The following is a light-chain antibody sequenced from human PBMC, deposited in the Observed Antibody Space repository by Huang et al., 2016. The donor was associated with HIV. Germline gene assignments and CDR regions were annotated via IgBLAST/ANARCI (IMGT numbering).Light chain of an antibody. CDR2: DVA. J-gene: IGKJ4*01. CDR3: QQRSNWHPLS. V-gene: IGKV3D-11*02. Sequence: EIVLTQSPATLSLSPGEKATLSCRASQSVGSVAWYQQKPGQAPRLLIYDVANRATGIPARFSGSGPGTDFTLTISSLEPEDFAVYYCQQRSNWHPLSFGGGTKVEI. CDR1: QSVGSV.